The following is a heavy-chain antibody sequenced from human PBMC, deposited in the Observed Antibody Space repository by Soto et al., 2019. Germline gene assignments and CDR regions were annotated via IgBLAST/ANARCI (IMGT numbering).Heavy chain of an antibody. D-gene: IGHD3-3*01. V-gene: IGHV3-23*01. CDR3: AKRLGVVIRAYYFDY. Sequence: GSLRLSCAASGFTFSSYAMSWVRQAPGKGLEWVSAISGSGGSTYYADSVKGRFTISRDNSKNTLYLQMNSLRAEDTAVYYCAKRLGVVIRAYYFDYWGQGTLVTVSS. CDR2: ISGSGGST. CDR1: GFTFSSYA. J-gene: IGHJ4*02.